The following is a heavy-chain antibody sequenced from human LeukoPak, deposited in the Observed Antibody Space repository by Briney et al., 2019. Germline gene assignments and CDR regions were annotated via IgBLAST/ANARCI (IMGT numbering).Heavy chain of an antibody. V-gene: IGHV1-69*01. CDR1: GGTFSSYA. CDR3: ARETITIFGVVISYMDV. CDR2: IIPIFGTA. Sequence: PSVKVSCKASGGTFSSYAISWVRQAPGQGLEWMGGIIPIFGTANYAQKFQGRVTITADESTSTAYMELGSLRSEDTAVYYCARETITIFGVVISYMDVWGKGTTVTVSS. J-gene: IGHJ6*03. D-gene: IGHD3-3*01.